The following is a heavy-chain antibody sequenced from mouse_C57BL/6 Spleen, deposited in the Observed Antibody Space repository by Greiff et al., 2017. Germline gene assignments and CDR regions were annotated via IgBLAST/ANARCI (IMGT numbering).Heavy chain of an antibody. CDR3: ARRNWEGYYAMDY. V-gene: IGHV5-17*01. Sequence: EVKLEESGGGLVKPGGSLKLSCAASGFTFSDYGMHWVRQAPEKGLEWVAYISSGSSTIYYADTVKGRFTISRDNAKNTLFLQMTSLRSEDTAMYYCARRNWEGYYAMDYWGQGTSVTFSS. J-gene: IGHJ4*01. D-gene: IGHD4-1*01. CDR1: GFTFSDYG. CDR2: ISSGSSTI.